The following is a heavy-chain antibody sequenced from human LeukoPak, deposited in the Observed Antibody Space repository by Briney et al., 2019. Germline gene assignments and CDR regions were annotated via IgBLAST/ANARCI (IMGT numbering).Heavy chain of an antibody. CDR2: IGGTNGRT. J-gene: IGHJ4*02. CDR3: AKHYYDTSGTPRYFDY. CDR1: GFTFSSYA. D-gene: IGHD3-22*01. Sequence: GGSLRLSCAASGFTFSSYAMSWVRQPPGKGLEWVSAIGGTNGRTYYADSVKGRFTISRDNSMNTLYLQMNSLRDEDTAVYYCAKHYYDTSGTPRYFDYWGQGTLVTVS. V-gene: IGHV3-23*01.